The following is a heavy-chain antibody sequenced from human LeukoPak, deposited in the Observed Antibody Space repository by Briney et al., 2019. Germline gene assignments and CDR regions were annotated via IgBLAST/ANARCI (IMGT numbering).Heavy chain of an antibody. D-gene: IGHD2-21*01. CDR1: GYNFATFG. Sequence: ASVKVSCKASGYNFATFGVSWVRQAPGQGPEWMGWINGYNGATNYVQRFQARVTMTTDRSTSTAYMVLRSLTSDDTAVYYCARAYFRHSSPPGYWGQGTLVTVSS. J-gene: IGHJ4*02. CDR2: INGYNGAT. CDR3: ARAYFRHSSPPGY. V-gene: IGHV1-18*01.